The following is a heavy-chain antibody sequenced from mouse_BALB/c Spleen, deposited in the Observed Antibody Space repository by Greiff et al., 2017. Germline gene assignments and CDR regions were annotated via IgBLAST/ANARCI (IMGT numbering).Heavy chain of an antibody. CDR1: GYTFTSYW. CDR3: TRSGLRDGYYAMDY. J-gene: IGHJ4*01. V-gene: IGHV1S22*01. Sequence: LQQPGSELVRPGASVKLSCKASGYTFTSYWMHWVKQRPGQGLEWIGNIYPGSGSTNYDEKFKSKATLTVDTSSSTAYMQLSSLTSEDSAVYYCTRSGLRDGYYAMDYWGQGTSVTVSS. CDR2: IYPGSGST. D-gene: IGHD3-1*01.